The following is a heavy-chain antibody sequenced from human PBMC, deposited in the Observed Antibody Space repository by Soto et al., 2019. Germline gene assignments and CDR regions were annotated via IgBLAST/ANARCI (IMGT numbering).Heavy chain of an antibody. Sequence: ASVKVSCKACGYTFTGYYMHWVRQAPGQGLEWMGWINPNSGGTSYVQKFQGWVTMTRDTSISTAYIELSRLRSDDTAVYDCARASSCCDGSGYLVFDYWGQGSLVTVSS. J-gene: IGHJ4*02. CDR2: INPNSGGT. CDR1: GYTFTGYY. CDR3: ARASSCCDGSGYLVFDY. D-gene: IGHD3-22*01. V-gene: IGHV1-2*04.